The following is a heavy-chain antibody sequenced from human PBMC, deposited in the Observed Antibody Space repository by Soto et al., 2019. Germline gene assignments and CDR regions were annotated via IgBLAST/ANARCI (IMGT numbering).Heavy chain of an antibody. V-gene: IGHV3-74*01. Sequence: LRLSCAASGFTFGSHWMHWVRQAPGKGLVYVSRISSGGTTTNYAESVKGRFTISGDNARNTLYLQMNSLRVEDTAVYYCARFGTSYDTSGFLYWGQGTPVTVSS. CDR3: ARFGTSYDTSGFLY. J-gene: IGHJ4*02. CDR2: ISSGGTTT. CDR1: GFTFGSHW. D-gene: IGHD3-22*01.